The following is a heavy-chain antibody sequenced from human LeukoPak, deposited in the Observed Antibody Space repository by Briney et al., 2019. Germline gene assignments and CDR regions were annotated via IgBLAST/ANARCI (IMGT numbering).Heavy chain of an antibody. J-gene: IGHJ4*02. CDR2: ITSSGTSI. V-gene: IGHV3-48*03. CDR3: ASLDRGSYYSFDY. CDR1: GFTFSSYE. Sequence: GGSLRLSCAASGFTFSSYEMNWVRQAPGKGLEWVSYITSSGTSIHYADSVKGRFTISRDNAKNSLCLQMNSLRAEDTAVYYCASLDRGSYYSFDYWGQGTLVTVSS. D-gene: IGHD1-26*01.